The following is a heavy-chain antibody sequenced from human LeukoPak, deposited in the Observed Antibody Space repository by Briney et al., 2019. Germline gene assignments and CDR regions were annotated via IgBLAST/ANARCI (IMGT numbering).Heavy chain of an antibody. J-gene: IGHJ4*02. D-gene: IGHD6-19*01. CDR2: VYDSGST. V-gene: IGHV4-59*01. CDR1: GGSISSYY. Sequence: SETLSLTCTVSGGSISSYYWSWIGQPPGKGLEWIGYVYDSGSTKYNPSLKSRVTISVDTSKNQFSLKLSSVTAADTAVYFCARSYSSARCDYWGQGILVTVSS. CDR3: ARSYSSARCDY.